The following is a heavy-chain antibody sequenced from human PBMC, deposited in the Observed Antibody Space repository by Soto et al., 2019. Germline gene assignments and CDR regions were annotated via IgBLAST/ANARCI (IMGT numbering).Heavy chain of an antibody. CDR3: AHSTDTTMALDY. V-gene: IGHV2-5*02. J-gene: IGHJ4*02. CDR1: GFSLTTSGVG. Sequence: QITLKESGPTLVKPTQTLTLTCTFSGFSLTTSGVGVGWIRQPPGKALEWLALIYWDDDKRYSPSLKSRLTITKDTSKTQVVLTMTNMESADTARYYCAHSTDTTMALDYWGQGTLVTVSS. D-gene: IGHD5-18*01. CDR2: IYWDDDK.